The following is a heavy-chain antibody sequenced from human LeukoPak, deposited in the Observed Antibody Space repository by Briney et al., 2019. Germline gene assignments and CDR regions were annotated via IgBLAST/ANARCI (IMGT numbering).Heavy chain of an antibody. CDR2: IKEDGSEK. CDR1: GFTFSSYW. CDR3: ARKLMMYTMGWFDP. Sequence: PGGSLGLSCAASGFTFSSYWMSWVRQAPGKGLEWVANIKEDGSEKYYVDSVKGRFIISRDNAKNSLYLQMNSLRAEDTSVYYCARKLMMYTMGWFDPSGEGTLVTVSS. D-gene: IGHD2-8*01. J-gene: IGHJ5*02. V-gene: IGHV3-7*01.